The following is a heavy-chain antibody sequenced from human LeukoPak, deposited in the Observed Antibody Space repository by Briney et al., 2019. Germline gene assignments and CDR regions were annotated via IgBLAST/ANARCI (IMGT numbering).Heavy chain of an antibody. D-gene: IGHD2-2*01. CDR3: ARAQEGCSRASCYLEP. CDR2: MHHSGRT. Sequence: SGTLSLTCAISGASISSTNWWIWVRQPPGKGLEWIGEMHHSGRTNYNPSLKSRITISVDKSKNQIFLRLNSVAAADTALYYCARAQEGCSRASCYLEPWGQGTLVTVSS. J-gene: IGHJ5*02. V-gene: IGHV4-4*02. CDR1: GASISSTNW.